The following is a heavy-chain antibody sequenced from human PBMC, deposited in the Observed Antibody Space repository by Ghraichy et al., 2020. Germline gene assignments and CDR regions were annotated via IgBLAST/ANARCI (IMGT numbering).Heavy chain of an antibody. Sequence: GGSLRLSCAASGFPFSAYAMSWVRQAPGKGLEWVSTISGTDTTTKFTDSVKGRFTISRDNAKNTLYLQMNSLRVEDTAFYYCAALGITLIRRLSITDHFDYWGEGGSVTVSS. V-gene: IGHV3-23*01. D-gene: IGHD3-10*01. CDR1: GFPFSAYA. J-gene: IGHJ4*02. CDR2: ISGTDTTT. CDR3: AALGITLIRRLSITDHFDY.